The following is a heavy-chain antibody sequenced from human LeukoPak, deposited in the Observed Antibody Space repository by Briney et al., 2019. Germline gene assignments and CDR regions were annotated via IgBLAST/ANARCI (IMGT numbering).Heavy chain of an antibody. CDR2: ISYAGSSK. J-gene: IGHJ4*02. CDR1: GFTFSSYA. Sequence: GGSLRLSCAASGFTFSSYAMHWVRQAPGKGLEWVAVISYAGSSKDYADSVKGRFTISRDNSKNTMYLQMKSLRAEDTAVYYCASLRGSGPDHWGQGTLVTVSS. D-gene: IGHD3-16*01. CDR3: ASLRGSGPDH. V-gene: IGHV3-30-3*01.